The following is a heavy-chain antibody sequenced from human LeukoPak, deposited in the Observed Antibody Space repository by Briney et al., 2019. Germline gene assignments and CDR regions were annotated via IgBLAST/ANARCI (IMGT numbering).Heavy chain of an antibody. J-gene: IGHJ3*02. CDR2: ISSSSSYI. Sequence: GGSLRLSCGPSSYTFCIHRMKGARQAPGKGLEWVSSISSSSSYIYYADSVKGRFTISRDNAKNSLYLQMNSLRAEDTAVYYCARDPIADDYYDSSGYYGGAFDIWGQGTMVTVSS. V-gene: IGHV3-21*01. CDR1: SYTFCIHR. D-gene: IGHD3-22*01. CDR3: ARDPIADDYYDSSGYYGGAFDI.